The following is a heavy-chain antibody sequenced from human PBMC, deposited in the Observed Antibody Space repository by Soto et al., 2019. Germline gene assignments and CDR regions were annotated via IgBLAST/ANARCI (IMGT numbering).Heavy chain of an antibody. V-gene: IGHV4-31*03. Sequence: SETLSLTCTVSGGSISSGGYYWSWIRQHPGKGLEWIGYIYYSGSTYYNPSLKSRVTISVDTSKNQFSLKLSSVTAADTAVYYCASGGSDDYRLFDYWGQGTLVTVSS. D-gene: IGHD4-4*01. J-gene: IGHJ4*02. CDR3: ASGGSDDYRLFDY. CDR1: GGSISSGGYY. CDR2: IYYSGST.